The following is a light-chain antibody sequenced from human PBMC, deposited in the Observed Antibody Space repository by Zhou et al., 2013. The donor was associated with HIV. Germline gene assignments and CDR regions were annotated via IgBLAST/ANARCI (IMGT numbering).Light chain of an antibody. Sequence: XIQMTQSPSSLSASIGDRVTITCRASQTISRYLNWYQQKPGKAPKLLIYDASSVQSGVPSRFTGSGSGTDFTLTISSLQPEDFATYYCQQSYGSLLTFGQGTRLDIK. CDR2: DAS. V-gene: IGKV1-39*01. CDR1: QTISRY. CDR3: QQSYGSLLT. J-gene: IGKJ5*01.